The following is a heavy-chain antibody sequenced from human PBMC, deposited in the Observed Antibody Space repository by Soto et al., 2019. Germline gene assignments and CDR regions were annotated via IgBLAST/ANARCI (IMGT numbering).Heavy chain of an antibody. CDR1: GYTFTSYY. J-gene: IGHJ4*02. CDR2: INPSGGST. Sequence: ASVKVSCKAAGYTFTSYYMHWVRQAPGQGLERIRIINPSGGSTSYAQKFQGRVTMTRDTSTSTVYMELSSLISEDTAVYYSARKRPSWHFDYWGQGTLVTVSS. V-gene: IGHV1-46*01. CDR3: ARKRPSWHFDY.